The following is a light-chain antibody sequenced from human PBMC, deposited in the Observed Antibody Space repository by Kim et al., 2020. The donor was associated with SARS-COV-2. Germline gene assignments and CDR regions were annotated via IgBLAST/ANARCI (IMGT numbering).Light chain of an antibody. J-gene: IGLJ2*01. Sequence: ASVKLTCTLSSGHSSYAIAWHQQQPEKGPRYLMKVNSDGSHSKGDGIPDRFSGSISGAERFLTISSLQSEDEADYYCQTWGTGIVVFGGGTQLTVL. V-gene: IGLV4-69*01. CDR1: SGHSSYA. CDR2: VNSDGSH. CDR3: QTWGTGIVV.